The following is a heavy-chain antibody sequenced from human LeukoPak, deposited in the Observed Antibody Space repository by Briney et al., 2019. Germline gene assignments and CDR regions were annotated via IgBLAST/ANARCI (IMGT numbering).Heavy chain of an antibody. CDR1: GGSISTSNYY. J-gene: IGHJ4*02. D-gene: IGHD1-26*01. Sequence: SETLSLTCTVSGGSISTSNYYWGWIREPPGKRLEWIGEINHSGSTNYNPSLKSRVTISVDTSKNQFSLKLSSVTAADTAVYYCARHDSGSLYYFDYWGQGTLVTVSS. CDR2: INHSGST. CDR3: ARHDSGSLYYFDY. V-gene: IGHV4-39*01.